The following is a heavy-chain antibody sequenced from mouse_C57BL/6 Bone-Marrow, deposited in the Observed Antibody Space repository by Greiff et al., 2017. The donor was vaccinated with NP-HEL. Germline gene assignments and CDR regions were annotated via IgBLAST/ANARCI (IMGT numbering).Heavy chain of an antibody. CDR3: ARQDGSDFDY. V-gene: IGHV5-9*01. J-gene: IGHJ2*01. Sequence: EVKVVESGGGLVKPGGSLKLSCAASGFTFSSYTMSWVRQTPEKRLEWVATISGGGGNTYYPDSVKGRFTISRDNAKNTLYLQMSSLRSEDTALYYCARQDGSDFDYWGQGTTLTVSS. CDR1: GFTFSSYT. CDR2: ISGGGGNT. D-gene: IGHD1-1*01.